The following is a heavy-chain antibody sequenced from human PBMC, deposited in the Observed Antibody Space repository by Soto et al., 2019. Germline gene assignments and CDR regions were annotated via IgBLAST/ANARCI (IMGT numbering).Heavy chain of an antibody. V-gene: IGHV4-30-2*01. D-gene: IGHD3-9*01. J-gene: IGHJ4*02. CDR1: GGSISSGCYS. CDR2: IYHSGIT. CDR3: AGGLRYFDWSFDD. Sequence: TLSLPCAVSGGSISSGCYSWSWIRQPPGKGLEWIVYIYHSGITYYNPSLKSRVTISVDRSKNQFSLKLSSVTAADTAVYYCAGGLRYFDWSFDDWGQGTLVTVSS.